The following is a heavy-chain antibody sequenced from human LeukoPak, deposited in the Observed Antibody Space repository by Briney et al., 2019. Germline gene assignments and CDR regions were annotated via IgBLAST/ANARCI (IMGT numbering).Heavy chain of an antibody. CDR2: ISYDGDHK. Sequence: GGSLRLSCAASGFTFTDYAIHWVRQAPGKGLEWVAVISYDGDHKYYPDSVKGRFTISRDNSKNTVYLQMNSLRVEDTAVYFCAREYYSGNYYVFDYWGQGTLVTVSS. J-gene: IGHJ4*02. D-gene: IGHD1-26*01. V-gene: IGHV3-30-3*01. CDR1: GFTFTDYA. CDR3: AREYYSGNYYVFDY.